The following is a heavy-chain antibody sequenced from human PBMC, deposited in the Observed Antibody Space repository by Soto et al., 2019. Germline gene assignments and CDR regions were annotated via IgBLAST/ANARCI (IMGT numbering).Heavy chain of an antibody. Sequence: PSETLSLTCTVSGGSISSSSYYWGWIRQPPGKGLEWIGGIFYSGNTYYNPSLKSRVTISVDTSKNQFSLKLSSVTAADTVVFYCAIHVRGYCSSTSCHTDYWGQGTLVTVSS. CDR1: GGSISSSSYY. D-gene: IGHD2-2*02. CDR3: AIHVRGYCSSTSCHTDY. CDR2: IFYSGNT. V-gene: IGHV4-39*01. J-gene: IGHJ4*02.